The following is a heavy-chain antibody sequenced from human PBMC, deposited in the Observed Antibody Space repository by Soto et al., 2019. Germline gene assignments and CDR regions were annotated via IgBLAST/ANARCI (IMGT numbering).Heavy chain of an antibody. CDR2: NSGSGGST. Sequence: EVQLVESGGGLVQPGRSLRLSCTTSGFTFSSYAMSWVRQARGKGLEWVSANSGSGGSTYYADSVKGRFTISRDNSKNTLYLQMNSLRAEDTAVYYCAKGHIVGAIAFDYWGQGTLVTVSS. D-gene: IGHD1-26*01. V-gene: IGHV3-23*04. CDR3: AKGHIVGAIAFDY. J-gene: IGHJ4*02. CDR1: GFTFSSYA.